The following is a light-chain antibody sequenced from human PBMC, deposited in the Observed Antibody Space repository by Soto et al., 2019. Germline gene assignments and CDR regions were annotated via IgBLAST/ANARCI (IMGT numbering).Light chain of an antibody. CDR2: AAS. J-gene: IGKJ2*01. CDR1: RTIENC. CDR3: QQSHSAPIT. V-gene: IGKV1-39*01. Sequence: DIQMTQSPASLSASVGERVTITCRASRTIENCLNWYQQKPGKAPKLLIYAASSLQSGVPSRFSGSGSETDFTLTISSLQPEDFAIYYCQQSHSAPITFGQGTNLDIK.